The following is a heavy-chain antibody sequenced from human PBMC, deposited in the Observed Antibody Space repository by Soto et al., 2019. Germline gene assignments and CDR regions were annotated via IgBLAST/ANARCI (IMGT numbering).Heavy chain of an antibody. D-gene: IGHD1-26*01. J-gene: IGHJ6*02. V-gene: IGHV1-24*01. CDR3: ATGWTRGSYYYGLDV. CDR2: FDPKGGET. CDR1: GYTFTSYY. Sequence: GAPVKVTCKASGYTFTSYYMNWVRQNTGKGLEWMGIFDPKGGETTYAQKFQGRVTMTEDTSTDTAYMELSSLRSEDTAVYYCATGWTRGSYYYGLDVWGQGTMVTVS.